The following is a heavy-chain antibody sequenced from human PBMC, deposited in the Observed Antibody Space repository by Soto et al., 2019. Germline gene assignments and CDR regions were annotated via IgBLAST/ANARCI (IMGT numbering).Heavy chain of an antibody. CDR1: GFTFSSYS. D-gene: IGHD2-2*01. J-gene: IGHJ3*02. V-gene: IGHV3-21*01. CDR3: ARATSPRMDAFDI. CDR2: ISSSSSYI. Sequence: GGSLRLSCAASGFTFSSYSMNWVRQAPGKGLEWVSSISSSSSYIYYADSVKGRFTISRDNAKNSLYLQMNSLRAEDTAVYYCARATSPRMDAFDIWGQGTMVTVSS.